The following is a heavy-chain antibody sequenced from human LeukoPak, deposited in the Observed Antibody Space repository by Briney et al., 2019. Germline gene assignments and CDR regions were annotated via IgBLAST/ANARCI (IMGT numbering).Heavy chain of an antibody. CDR3: ARDLSHSGWYQEGY. V-gene: IGHV4-4*07. Sequence: SETLTLTCTVSGGSISSYYWSWIRQPAGKGLEWIGRIYTSGSTNYNPSLKSRVTMSVDTSKNQFSLKLTSVTAADTAVYYCARDLSHSGWYQEGYWGQGTLVTVSS. CDR1: GGSISSYY. J-gene: IGHJ4*02. CDR2: IYTSGST. D-gene: IGHD6-19*01.